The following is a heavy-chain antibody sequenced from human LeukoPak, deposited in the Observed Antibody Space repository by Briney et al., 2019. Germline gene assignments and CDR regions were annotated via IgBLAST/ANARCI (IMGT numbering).Heavy chain of an antibody. CDR3: AAGRPYSLLDY. Sequence: GASVKVSCTVSGSSPTKLSLYWVRQAPGKGLKWMGGFDVIDAKTFYAQKFQGRVTMTEDSSTDTAYMELSSLRSDDTAFYYSAAGRPYSLLDYWGQGTLVTVSS. J-gene: IGHJ4*02. D-gene: IGHD5-18*01. CDR2: FDVIDAKT. CDR1: GSSPTKLS. V-gene: IGHV1-24*01.